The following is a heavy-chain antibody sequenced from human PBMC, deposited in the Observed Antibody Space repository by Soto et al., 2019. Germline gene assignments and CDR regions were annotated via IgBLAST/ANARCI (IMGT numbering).Heavy chain of an antibody. CDR1: GFTFISYW. Sequence: EVQLVESGGGLVQPGGSLGLSCAASGFTFISYWMHWVGQAPGKGLVWVSRINSDGSSTSYADSVKGRFTISRDNAKNTLYLQMNSLRAEDTAVYYCARDRGWFGEVPFDYWGQGTLVTVSS. J-gene: IGHJ4*02. D-gene: IGHD3-10*01. CDR3: ARDRGWFGEVPFDY. CDR2: INSDGSST. V-gene: IGHV3-74*01.